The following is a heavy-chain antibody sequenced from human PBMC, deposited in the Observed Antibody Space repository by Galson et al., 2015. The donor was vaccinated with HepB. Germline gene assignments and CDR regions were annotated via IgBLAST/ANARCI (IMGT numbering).Heavy chain of an antibody. CDR3: ARDDIRPPLGPNYYYYAMDV. CDR2: IIPIFGTA. J-gene: IGHJ6*02. CDR1: GGSFSSYA. Sequence: SVKVSCKASGGSFSSYAFSWVRQAPGQGLEWMGGIIPIFGTATYAQKFQGRVTITADESTGTAYMELSRLGSEDTAVYYCARDDIRPPLGPNYYYYAMDVWGLGTTVTVSS. D-gene: IGHD6-6*01. V-gene: IGHV1-69*13.